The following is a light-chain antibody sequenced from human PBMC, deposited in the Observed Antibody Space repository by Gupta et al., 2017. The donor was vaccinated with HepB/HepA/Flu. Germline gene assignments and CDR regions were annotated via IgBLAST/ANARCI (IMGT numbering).Light chain of an antibody. CDR3: QQRSNWPPFT. V-gene: IGKV3-11*01. J-gene: IGKJ4*01. CDR1: QSISTY. CDR2: DAS. Sequence: EIVLAQSPATLSLSPGERATLSCRASQSISTYLAWYQQKPGQAPRLLIYDASNRATGIPARFSGSGSGTDFTLTISSLEPGDFALYYCQQRSNWPPFTFGGGTKVEIK.